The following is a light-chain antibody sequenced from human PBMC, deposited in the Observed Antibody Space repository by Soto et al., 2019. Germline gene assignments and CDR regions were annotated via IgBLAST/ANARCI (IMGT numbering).Light chain of an antibody. CDR2: EVR. Sequence: QSVLTQPASVSGSPGQSITISCTGTSSDVGGYNYVSWYQQYPGKAPKVIIYEVRNRPSGISNRFSGSKSGNTASLTISGLQAEDECDYYCSSYTRSTIVVFGGGTKLTVL. CDR3: SSYTRSTIVV. V-gene: IGLV2-14*01. J-gene: IGLJ2*01. CDR1: SSDVGGYNY.